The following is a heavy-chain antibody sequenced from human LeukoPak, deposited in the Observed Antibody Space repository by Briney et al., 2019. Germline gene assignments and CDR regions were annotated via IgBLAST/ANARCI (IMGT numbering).Heavy chain of an antibody. J-gene: IGHJ5*02. CDR3: ARGQSDQWVVYGS. CDR1: GGSISSGYY. Sequence: SETLSLTCTVSGGSISSGYYWGWIRQPPGKGLEWIRRIFHSGSAYYNPSLKSRLTISVDTSKNQFSLRLNSVTAADTAVYYCARGQSDQWVVYGSWGQGTLVTVSS. D-gene: IGHD6-19*01. V-gene: IGHV4-38-2*02. CDR2: IFHSGSA.